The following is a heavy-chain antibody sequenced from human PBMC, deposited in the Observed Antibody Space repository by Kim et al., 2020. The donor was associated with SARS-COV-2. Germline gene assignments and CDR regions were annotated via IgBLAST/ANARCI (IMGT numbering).Heavy chain of an antibody. D-gene: IGHD3-3*01. J-gene: IGHJ4*02. Sequence: ASVKVSCKASGYTFTDYPFHWVRQAPGQGLEWVGCINTKTSDPASAQGFAGRFVFSLDTSASTEYLQINSLKAEDTAVYYCVRDSRGYNYWTGPSLFDSSGQGTLVTVSS. CDR3: VRDSRGYNYWTGPSLFDS. V-gene: IGHV7-4-1*02. CDR1: GYTFTDYP. CDR2: INTKTSDP.